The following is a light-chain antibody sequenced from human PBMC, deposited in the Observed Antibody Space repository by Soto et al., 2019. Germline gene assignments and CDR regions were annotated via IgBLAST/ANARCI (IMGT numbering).Light chain of an antibody. CDR1: NSDVGAYNY. J-gene: IGLJ1*01. CDR2: DVS. Sequence: ALTQPRSVSWSPGQSVTISCTGTNSDVGAYNYVSWYQQHPGKALNLMTYDVSKRPSGVPDRFSGSKSGNTASLTISGLQAEDEADYYCCSYADNYSYVFGTGTKVTVL. V-gene: IGLV2-11*01. CDR3: CSYADNYSYV.